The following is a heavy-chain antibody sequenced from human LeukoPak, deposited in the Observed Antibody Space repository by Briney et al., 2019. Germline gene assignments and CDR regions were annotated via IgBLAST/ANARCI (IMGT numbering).Heavy chain of an antibody. D-gene: IGHD2-21*02. Sequence: PGGSLRLSCAASGLTFDDYAMHWVRHAPGKGLEWVSGISRNSGSIVYADSVKGRFTISRDNAKNTVYLQMNSLRAEDTAVYYCSKDLSGDRDYWGQGVLVTVSS. CDR1: GLTFDDYA. CDR3: SKDLSGDRDY. J-gene: IGHJ4*02. V-gene: IGHV3-9*01. CDR2: ISRNSGSI.